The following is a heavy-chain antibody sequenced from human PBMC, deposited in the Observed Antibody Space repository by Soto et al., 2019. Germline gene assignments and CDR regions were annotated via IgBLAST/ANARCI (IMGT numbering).Heavy chain of an antibody. CDR2: VSYDGSNK. V-gene: IGHV3-30*18. CDR1: GFTFSSYG. Sequence: QVQLVESGGGVVQPGRSLRLSCAASGFTFSSYGMHWVRQAPGKGLEWVAVVSYDGSNKYYADSVKGRFTISRDNSKNTLYLQMNSLRAEDTAVYYCAKDLRVAGTFDVWGQGTIVTVSS. J-gene: IGHJ3*01. CDR3: AKDLRVAGTFDV. D-gene: IGHD6-19*01.